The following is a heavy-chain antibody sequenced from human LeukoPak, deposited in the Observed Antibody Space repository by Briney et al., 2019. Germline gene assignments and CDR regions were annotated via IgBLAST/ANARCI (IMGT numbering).Heavy chain of an antibody. D-gene: IGHD3-10*01. CDR1: GFTFSSYW. Sequence: GGSLRLSCAVSGFTFSSYWMHWVRQAPGKGLVWVSCIHSDGSITTYADSVKGRFTISRDNAKNMLYLQVNSLRAEDTAVYYCARGGQLGSFDYWGQGTLVTVSS. CDR3: ARGGQLGSFDY. J-gene: IGHJ4*02. V-gene: IGHV3-74*01. CDR2: IHSDGSIT.